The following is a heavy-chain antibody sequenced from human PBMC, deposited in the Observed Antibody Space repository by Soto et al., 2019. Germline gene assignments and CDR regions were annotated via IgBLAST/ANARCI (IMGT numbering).Heavy chain of an antibody. CDR2: IFYSGIT. D-gene: IGHD2-2*01. V-gene: IGHV4-39*01. CDR1: GGSISGSTYY. Sequence: QLQLQESGPGLVKPSETLSLTCTVSGGSISGSTYYWGWIRQPPGKGLEWIGSIFYSGITYYNPSLMSRVTISVDTSKNQFSLKLSSVTAADTAVYYCARRYCSSTTCLVDYWGQGTLVTVSS. CDR3: ARRYCSSTTCLVDY. J-gene: IGHJ4*02.